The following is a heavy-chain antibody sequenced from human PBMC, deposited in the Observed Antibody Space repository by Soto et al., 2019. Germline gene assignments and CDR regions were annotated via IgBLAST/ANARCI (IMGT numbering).Heavy chain of an antibody. CDR3: ARDRLYSSGWYTIYYYYYGMDV. V-gene: IGHV1-18*04. CDR1: GYTFTSYG. CDR2: ISAYNGNT. D-gene: IGHD6-19*01. J-gene: IGHJ6*02. Sequence: ASVKVSCKASGYTFTSYGISWGRQAPGQGLEWMGWISAYNGNTNYAQKLQGRVTMTTDTSTSTAYMELRSLRSDDTAVYYCARDRLYSSGWYTIYYYYYGMDVWGQGTTVTVS.